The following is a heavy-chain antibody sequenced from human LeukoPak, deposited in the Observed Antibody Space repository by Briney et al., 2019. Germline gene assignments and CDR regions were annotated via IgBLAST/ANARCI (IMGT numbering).Heavy chain of an antibody. J-gene: IGHJ4*02. D-gene: IGHD3-22*01. CDR2: IYYSGST. V-gene: IGHV4-39*02. CDR3: AKRDDSGGNLVDL. Sequence: SETLSLTCTVSGGSIRSGSHYWAWIRQPPGKGLEWIGSIYYSGSTYYNPSLENRVTISIDTSNNHFSLKLSSLSAGDTSVYYCAKRDDSGGNLVDLWGQGTLVTVS. CDR1: GGSIRSGSHY.